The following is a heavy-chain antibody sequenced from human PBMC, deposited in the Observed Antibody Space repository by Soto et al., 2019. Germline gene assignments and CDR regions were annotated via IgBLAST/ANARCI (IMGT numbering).Heavy chain of an antibody. CDR1: GFTFSSYS. J-gene: IGHJ4*02. CDR3: ARASPTYHDSYSYFDY. CDR2: ISYDGINK. D-gene: IGHD3-10*01. Sequence: PGGSLRLSCAACGFTFSSYSIHWVRQAPCKGLEWVAVISYDGINKYYADSVKGRFTISRDNSKNTLYLQMNSLRAEDTAVYYCARASPTYHDSYSYFDYLGQLTLVTVYS. V-gene: IGHV3-30-3*01.